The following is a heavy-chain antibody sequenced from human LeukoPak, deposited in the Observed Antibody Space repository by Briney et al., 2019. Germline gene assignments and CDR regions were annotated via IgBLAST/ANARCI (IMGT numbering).Heavy chain of an antibody. CDR1: GFTFSSYG. D-gene: IGHD1-26*01. Sequence: GGSLRPSCAASGFTFSSYGMHWVRQAPGKGLEWVAFIRSDGSNKYYADSVKGRFTISRDNSKNTLYLQMNTLRAEDTAIFYCATDLGGARGYFDYWGQGTLVTVSS. J-gene: IGHJ4*02. CDR2: IRSDGSNK. V-gene: IGHV3-30*02. CDR3: ATDLGGARGYFDY.